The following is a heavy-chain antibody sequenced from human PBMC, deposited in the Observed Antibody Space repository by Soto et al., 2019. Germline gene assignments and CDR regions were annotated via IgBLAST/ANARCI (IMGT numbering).Heavy chain of an antibody. CDR1: GGSFSGYY. CDR2: INQSANT. CDR3: ARPSYALNWDFHYGMQV. J-gene: IGHJ6*02. Sequence: SETLSLTCAVSGGSFSGYYWTWIRQIPGKGLEWIGEINQSANTKYNPSHISRDNMSVDTSRNQFSLKLRSVTAADTAVYYCARPSYALNWDFHYGMQVWGQGTSVTVS. V-gene: IGHV4-34*01. D-gene: IGHD2-2*01.